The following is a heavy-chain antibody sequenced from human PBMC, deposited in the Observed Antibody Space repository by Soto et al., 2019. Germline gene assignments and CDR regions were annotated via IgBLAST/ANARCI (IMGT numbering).Heavy chain of an antibody. V-gene: IGHV4-34*01. CDR3: ARDTSLTGVLQRDAPDKYYFDY. CDR1: GGSFSDHF. Sequence: PSETLSLTCAVYGGSFSDHFWTWIRQAPGEDLEWIGEVNHSGTTNYKPSLKSRATVSADTSKNQFSLKLRSVTAADTAVYYCARDTSLTGVLQRDAPDKYYFDYWSQGTLVTVSS. J-gene: IGHJ4*01. CDR2: VNHSGTT. D-gene: IGHD3-9*01.